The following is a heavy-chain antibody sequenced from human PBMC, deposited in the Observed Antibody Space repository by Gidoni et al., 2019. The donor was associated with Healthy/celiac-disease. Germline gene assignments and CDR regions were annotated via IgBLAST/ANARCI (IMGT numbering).Heavy chain of an antibody. CDR3: ATVGNKYYFDY. CDR2: MNSNSGNT. Sequence: QVQLVQPGAEVKKPGASVKVSCTASGYTFTSYDINGVRQATGPGLEWMGWMNSNSGNTGYAQKFQGRVTMTRNTSISTAYMELSSLRSEDTAVYYCATVGNKYYFDYWGQGTLVTVSS. J-gene: IGHJ4*02. V-gene: IGHV1-8*01. CDR1: GYTFTSYD.